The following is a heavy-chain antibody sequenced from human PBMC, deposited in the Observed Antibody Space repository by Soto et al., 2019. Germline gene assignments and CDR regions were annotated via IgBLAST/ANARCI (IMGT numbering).Heavy chain of an antibody. D-gene: IGHD1-1*01. CDR2: IYYSGST. CDR1: GGSVSSGSYY. Sequence: KPSETLSLTCTVSGGSVSSGSYYWSWIRQPPGKGLEWIGYIYYSGSTNYNPSLKSRVTISVDTSKNQFSLKLSSVTAADTAVYYCARDWNYYPMDVWGQGTTVTVSS. V-gene: IGHV4-61*01. CDR3: ARDWNYYPMDV. J-gene: IGHJ6*02.